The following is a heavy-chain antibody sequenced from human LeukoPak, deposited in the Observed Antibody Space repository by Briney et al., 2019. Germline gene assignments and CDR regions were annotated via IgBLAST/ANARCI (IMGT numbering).Heavy chain of an antibody. CDR2: IKQDGSEK. V-gene: IGHV3-7*01. Sequence: SGGSLRLSCAASGFTFSSYWMIWVRQAPGKGLEWVANIKQDGSEKYYVDSVKGRFTISRDNAKNSLYLQMNSLRAEDTAVYYCARDDYYDSSGYYYYYGMDVWGQGTTVTVSS. J-gene: IGHJ6*02. D-gene: IGHD3-22*01. CDR1: GFTFSSYW. CDR3: ARDDYYDSSGYYYYYGMDV.